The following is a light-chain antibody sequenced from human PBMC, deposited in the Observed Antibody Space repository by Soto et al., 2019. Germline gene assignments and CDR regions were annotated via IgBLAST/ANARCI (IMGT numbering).Light chain of an antibody. CDR1: QSISSH. J-gene: IGKJ4*01. Sequence: EIVLTQSPATLSLSPGERATLSCRASQSISSHLAWYQQKPGQAPRLLIYDGSNRATGIPVRFSGSGSGTDFTLTINSLEPEDFAVYYCQQRPNWPLTFGGGTKVENK. V-gene: IGKV3-11*01. CDR2: DGS. CDR3: QQRPNWPLT.